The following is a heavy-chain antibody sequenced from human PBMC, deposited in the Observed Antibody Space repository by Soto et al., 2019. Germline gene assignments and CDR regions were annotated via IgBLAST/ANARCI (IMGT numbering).Heavy chain of an antibody. CDR2: ISISGGTI. D-gene: IGHD6-13*01. CDR1: GFTFSDYY. Sequence: GGSLRLSCAASGFTFSDYYMSWIRQAPGKGLEWLSYISISGGTIYYADSVKGRFSISRDNAKNSLYLQLSSLRAEDTAVYFCARERARVFDSWGQGTLVIVSS. CDR3: ARERARVFDS. V-gene: IGHV3-11*01. J-gene: IGHJ4*02.